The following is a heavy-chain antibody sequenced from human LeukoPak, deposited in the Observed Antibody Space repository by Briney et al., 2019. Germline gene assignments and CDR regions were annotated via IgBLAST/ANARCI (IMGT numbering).Heavy chain of an antibody. CDR3: ARDFWSGYYTGDYYYYGMDV. CDR1: GGSISSGGYY. V-gene: IGHV4-31*03. D-gene: IGHD3-3*01. J-gene: IGHJ6*02. CDR2: IYYSGST. Sequence: SQTLSLTCTVSGGSISSGGYYWSWIRQHPGKGLEWIVYIYYSGSTYYNPSLKSRVTISVDTSKNQFSLKLSSVTAADTAVYYCARDFWSGYYTGDYYYYGMDVWGQGTTVTVSS.